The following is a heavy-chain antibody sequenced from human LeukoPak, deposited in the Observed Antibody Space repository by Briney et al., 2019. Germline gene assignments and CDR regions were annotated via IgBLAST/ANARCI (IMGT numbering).Heavy chain of an antibody. V-gene: IGHV4-34*01. Sequence: TSETLSLTCAVYGETFSGHYWTWIRQPPGKGLEWIGEVNHSGSTNYNPSLRGRVTISVDTSKNQFSLKLSSVTAADTAVYYCARDTVVGKPGVGATILRYFDYWGQGTLVTVSS. J-gene: IGHJ4*02. D-gene: IGHD1-26*01. CDR3: ARDTVVGKPGVGATILRYFDY. CDR2: VNHSGST. CDR1: GETFSGHY.